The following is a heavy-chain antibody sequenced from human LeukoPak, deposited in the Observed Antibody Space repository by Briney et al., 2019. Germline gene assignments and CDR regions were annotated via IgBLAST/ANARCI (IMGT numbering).Heavy chain of an antibody. J-gene: IGHJ4*02. CDR2: IYYSGST. Sequence: SETLSLTCIVSGGSISSYYWSWIRQPPGKGLEWIGYIYYSGSTNYNPSLKSRVTISVDTSKNQFSLKLSSVTAADTAVYYCARDRDYGSGSWVDYWGQGTLVTVSS. CDR3: ARDRDYGSGSWVDY. CDR1: GGSISSYY. V-gene: IGHV4-59*01. D-gene: IGHD3-10*01.